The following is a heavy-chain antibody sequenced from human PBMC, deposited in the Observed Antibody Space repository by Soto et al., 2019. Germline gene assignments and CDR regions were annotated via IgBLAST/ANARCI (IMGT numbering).Heavy chain of an antibody. J-gene: IGHJ1*01. CDR3: AMERRAGGKYGLYSDA. V-gene: IGHV3-21*04. Sequence: GGSMRLSCAASGFTFSSYSMNWVRQAPGKGLEWVSSISSSSSYIYYADSVKGRFTISRDNAKNSLYLQMNSLRADDTAVYYCAMERRAGGKYGLYSDAWGQGARVTGSS. CDR2: ISSSSSYI. D-gene: IGHD3-3*01. CDR1: GFTFSSYS.